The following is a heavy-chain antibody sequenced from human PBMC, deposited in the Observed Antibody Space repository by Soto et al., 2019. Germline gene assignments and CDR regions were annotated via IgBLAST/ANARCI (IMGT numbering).Heavy chain of an antibody. V-gene: IGHV1-69*08. J-gene: IGHJ3*01. Sequence: QVQLVQSGAEVRKPGSSVKVSCKAPGGTFSTYIISWVRQAPGQGLEWMGRIIPIPDITNYAQKFQGRVTVTADRSTSTAYMELTSLKAEDTAVYYCARDRITTRGDAFDLWYQGTMVTVSS. CDR3: ARDRITTRGDAFDL. D-gene: IGHD2-2*01. CDR1: GGTFSTYI. CDR2: IIPIPDIT.